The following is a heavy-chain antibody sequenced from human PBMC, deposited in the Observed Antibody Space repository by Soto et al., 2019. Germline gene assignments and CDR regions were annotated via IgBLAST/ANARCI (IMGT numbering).Heavy chain of an antibody. J-gene: IGHJ6*01. D-gene: IGHD3-10*01. CDR2: ISGNGVST. CDR3: AKGTGTYGYSYYYGMDV. V-gene: IGHV3-23*01. Sequence: EVQLLESGGGLVQPGGSLRLSCAASGFTFSSYAMSWVRQAPGKGLEWVSTISGNGVSTYSADSVKGRFTISKDNSKNTLYLQMNGLRAEDTAVYYCAKGTGTYGYSYYYGMDVW. CDR1: GFTFSSYA.